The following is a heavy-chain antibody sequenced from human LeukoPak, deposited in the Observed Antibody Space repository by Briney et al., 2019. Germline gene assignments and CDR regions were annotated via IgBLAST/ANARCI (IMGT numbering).Heavy chain of an antibody. CDR3: AREETLFLFDY. J-gene: IGHJ4*02. Sequence: SETLSLTCTVSGGSISSSSYYWGWIRQPPGKGLEWIGEINHSGSTNYNPSLKSRVTISVDTSKNQFSLKLSSVTAADTAVYYCAREETLFLFDYWGQGTLVTVSS. V-gene: IGHV4-39*07. D-gene: IGHD2-15*01. CDR2: INHSGST. CDR1: GGSISSSSYY.